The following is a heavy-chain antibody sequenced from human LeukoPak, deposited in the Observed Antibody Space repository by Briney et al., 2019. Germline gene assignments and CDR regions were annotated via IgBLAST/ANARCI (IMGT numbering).Heavy chain of an antibody. CDR3: ARRDIPAAMLAAFDI. Sequence: PSETLSLTCTVSGGSISSSSYYWGWIRQPPGKGLEWIGGIYYSGSTYYNPSLKSRVTISVDTSKNQFSLKLSSVTAADTAVYYCARRDIPAAMLAAFDIWGQGTMVTVSS. CDR2: IYYSGST. J-gene: IGHJ3*02. D-gene: IGHD2-2*01. CDR1: GGSISSSSYY. V-gene: IGHV4-39*01.